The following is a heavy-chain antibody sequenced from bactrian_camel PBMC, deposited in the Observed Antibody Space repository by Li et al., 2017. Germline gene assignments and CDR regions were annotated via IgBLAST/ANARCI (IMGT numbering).Heavy chain of an antibody. V-gene: IGHV3S1*01. CDR1: GYSDSSNC. Sequence: HVQLVESGGGSVQPGGSLTLSCEASGYSDSSNCLGWFRQAEGKLREGVASINHHAGTTYYRDSVRSRFTISLDNAKTTFYLRMTDLKPEDTALYYCAAVCNGRCGVPEVGAYCSFGQGTQVTVS. D-gene: IGHD1*01. J-gene: IGHJ4*01. CDR2: INHHAGTT.